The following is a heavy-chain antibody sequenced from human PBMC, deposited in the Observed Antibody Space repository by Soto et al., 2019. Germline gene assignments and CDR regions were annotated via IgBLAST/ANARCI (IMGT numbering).Heavy chain of an antibody. CDR1: GFTFSSYS. D-gene: IGHD3-10*01. V-gene: IGHV3-48*01. J-gene: IGHJ6*04. Sequence: GGSLRLSCAASGFTFSSYSMNWVRQAPGKGLEWVSYISSSSSTIYYADSVKGRFTISRDNAKNSLYLQMNSLRAEDTAVYYCARTLWFGDLSWGSQDVWGKGTTVTVSS. CDR2: ISSSSSTI. CDR3: ARTLWFGDLSWGSQDV.